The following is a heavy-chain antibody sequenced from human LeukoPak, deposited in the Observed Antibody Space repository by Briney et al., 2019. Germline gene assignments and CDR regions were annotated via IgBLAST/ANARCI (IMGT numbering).Heavy chain of an antibody. Sequence: ASVKVSCKASGYTFTSYYMHWVRQAPGQGLEWMGIINPSGGSTSYAQKFQGRVTMTRDTSTSTVYMELSSLRAEDTAVYYCAKDRMRYGSGSYYHFGMDVWGQGTTVTVSS. CDR1: GYTFTSYY. CDR3: AKDRMRYGSGSYYHFGMDV. V-gene: IGHV1-46*01. J-gene: IGHJ6*02. CDR2: INPSGGST. D-gene: IGHD3-10*01.